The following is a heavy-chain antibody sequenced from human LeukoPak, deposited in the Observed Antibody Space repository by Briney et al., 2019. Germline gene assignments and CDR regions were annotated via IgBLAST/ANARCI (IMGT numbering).Heavy chain of an antibody. V-gene: IGHV4-61*09. CDR3: ARDDITMVRGLSAFDI. CDR1: GGSINSGPYY. D-gene: IGHD3-10*01. Sequence: SETLSLTCTVSGGSINSGPYYWSWIRQPAGKGLEWIGHIYASGSTNYNPSLKSRVTISVDTSKNQFSLKLSSVTAADTAVYFCARDDITMVRGLSAFDIWGQGTMVTVSS. CDR2: IYASGST. J-gene: IGHJ3*02.